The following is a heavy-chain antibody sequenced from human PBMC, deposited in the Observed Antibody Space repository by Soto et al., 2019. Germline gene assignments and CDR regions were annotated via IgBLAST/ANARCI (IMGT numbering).Heavy chain of an antibody. CDR2: IIPIFGTA. V-gene: IGHV1-69*12. D-gene: IGHD2-2*02. Sequence: QVQLVQSGAEVKKPGSSVKVSCKASGGTFSSYAISWVRQAPGQGLEWMGGIIPIFGTADYAQKFQGRVMITADESTSTAYMELSSLRSEDTAMYYCATHEIGHCISASCYKGGYYYGMDVW. CDR3: ATHEIGHCISASCYKGGYYYGMDV. J-gene: IGHJ6*01. CDR1: GGTFSSYA.